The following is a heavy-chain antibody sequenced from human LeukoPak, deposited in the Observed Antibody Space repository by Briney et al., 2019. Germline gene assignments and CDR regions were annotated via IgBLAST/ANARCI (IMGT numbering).Heavy chain of an antibody. Sequence: SGGSLRLSCSASGFTFSSYAMHWVRQAPGKGLEYVSAISSNGGSTYYADSVKGRFTISRDNSKNTLYLQMSSLRAEDTAVHYCVKDSTTVTTFPLFDYWGQGTLVTVSS. CDR3: VKDSTTVTTFPLFDY. J-gene: IGHJ4*02. D-gene: IGHD4-17*01. V-gene: IGHV3-64D*09. CDR1: GFTFSSYA. CDR2: ISSNGGST.